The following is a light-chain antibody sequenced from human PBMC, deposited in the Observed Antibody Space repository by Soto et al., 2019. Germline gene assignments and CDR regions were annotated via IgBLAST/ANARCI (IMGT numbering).Light chain of an antibody. CDR3: QQSNSYSWT. J-gene: IGKJ1*01. CDR2: DAS. V-gene: IGKV1-5*01. Sequence: DIQMTQSPSSLSASVGDKVTITCRATESVSKWLAWYQEKPGNPPRPLIYDASTLESGVPSRFSGSGSGTEFTLTISSLQPDDFAIYYCQQSNSYSWTFGQGTKVEIK. CDR1: ESVSKW.